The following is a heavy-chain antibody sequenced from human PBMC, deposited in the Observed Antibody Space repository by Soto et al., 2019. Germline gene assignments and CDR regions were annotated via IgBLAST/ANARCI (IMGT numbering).Heavy chain of an antibody. V-gene: IGHV1-2*04. J-gene: IGHJ4*02. CDR2: INPNSGGT. CDR3: AREAKTGFSFDY. D-gene: IGHD2-15*01. CDR1: GYTFTVYY. Sequence: ASVKVSCKASGYTFTVYYLHWVRQAPGQGLEWMGWINPNSGGTNYAQKFQGWVTMTRDTSISTAYMELSRLRSDDTAVYYCAREAKTGFSFDYWGQGTLVTVSS.